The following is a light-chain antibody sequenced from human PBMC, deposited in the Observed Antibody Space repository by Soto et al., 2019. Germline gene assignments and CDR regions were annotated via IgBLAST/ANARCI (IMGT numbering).Light chain of an antibody. CDR3: CSYAGSYTSYVV. V-gene: IGLV2-11*01. J-gene: IGLJ2*01. CDR2: DVS. Sequence: QSALTQPRSVSGSPGQSVTISCTGTSSDVGGYNYVSWYQQHPGKAPKLMIYDVSKRPSGVPDRFSGSKSGNTASLTISGLQAEDEADYYCCSYAGSYTSYVVFGGGTKVTV. CDR1: SSDVGGYNY.